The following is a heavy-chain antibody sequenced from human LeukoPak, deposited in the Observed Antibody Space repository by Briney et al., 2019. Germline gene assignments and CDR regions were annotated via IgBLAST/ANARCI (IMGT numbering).Heavy chain of an antibody. D-gene: IGHD6-13*01. CDR3: AISPHEGSGSSWDYYYGMDV. J-gene: IGHJ6*02. Sequence: DSIQGRFTISRDNAENSLYLQMNSLRAEDTAVYYCAISPHEGSGSSWDYYYGMDVWGQGTTVTVSS. V-gene: IGHV3-21*04.